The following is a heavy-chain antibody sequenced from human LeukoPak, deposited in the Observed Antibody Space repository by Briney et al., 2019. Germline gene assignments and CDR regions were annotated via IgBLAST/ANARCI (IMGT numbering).Heavy chain of an antibody. CDR1: GFTFSNYG. J-gene: IGHJ4*02. D-gene: IGHD1/OR15-1a*01. CDR2: ISYDGSNK. V-gene: IGHV3-30*03. CDR3: TADFDY. Sequence: GGSLRLSCAASGFTFSNYGMHWVRQAPGKGLEWVAVISYDGSNKYYADSVKGRFTISRDNSKNTLYLQMNSLRAEDTAVYYGTADFDYWGQGTLVTVSS.